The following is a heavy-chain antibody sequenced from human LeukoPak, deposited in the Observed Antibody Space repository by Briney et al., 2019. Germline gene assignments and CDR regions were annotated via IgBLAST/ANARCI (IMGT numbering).Heavy chain of an antibody. V-gene: IGHV1-69*04. D-gene: IGHD3-22*01. CDR1: GGTFSSYA. J-gene: IGHJ6*02. CDR3: ARDLTYYYDSSGGYGMDV. Sequence: GSSVKVSCKASGGTFSSYAISWVRQAPGQGLEWMGRIIAILGIANYAQKFQGRVTITADKSTSTAYMELSSLRSEDTAVYYCARDLTYYYDSSGGYGMDVWGQGTTVTVSS. CDR2: IIAILGIA.